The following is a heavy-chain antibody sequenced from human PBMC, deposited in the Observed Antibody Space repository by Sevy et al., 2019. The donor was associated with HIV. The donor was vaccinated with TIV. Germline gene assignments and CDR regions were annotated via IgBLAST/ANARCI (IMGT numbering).Heavy chain of an antibody. D-gene: IGHD2-2*01. CDR2: INHSGST. CDR1: GGSFSGYY. J-gene: IGHJ5*02. Sequence: SETLSLTCAVYGGSFSGYYWNWIRQTPGKGLEWIGEINHSGSTNYNPSLKSRVTISVDTSKNQFHLRLNSVTAADTAVYHCARAPPVVVVPGAPSWFDPWGQGTLVTVSS. CDR3: ARAPPVVVVPGAPSWFDP. V-gene: IGHV4-34*01.